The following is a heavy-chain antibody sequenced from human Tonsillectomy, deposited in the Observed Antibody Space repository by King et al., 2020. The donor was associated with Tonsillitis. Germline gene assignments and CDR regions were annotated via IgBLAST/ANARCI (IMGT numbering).Heavy chain of an antibody. CDR3: ARDWHKLVWYFDL. V-gene: IGHV3-7*01. Sequence: VQLVESGGGLVQPGGSLRLSCAASGFTFSSYWMSWVRQAPGKGLEWVANIKRDGSERYYVDSVKGRFTISRDNAKNSLYLRMNGLRAEDTAIYYCARDWHKLVWYFDLWGRGTLVTVSS. D-gene: IGHD2-21*01. J-gene: IGHJ2*01. CDR2: IKRDGSER. CDR1: GFTFSSYW.